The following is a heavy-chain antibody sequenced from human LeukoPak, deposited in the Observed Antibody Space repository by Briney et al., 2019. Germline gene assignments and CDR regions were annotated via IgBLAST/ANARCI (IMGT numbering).Heavy chain of an antibody. D-gene: IGHD6-13*01. V-gene: IGHV4-59*01. Sequence: SETLSLTCTVSGGSISSDFWSWIPQPPGKGLEWLGYIYNSGSTRYNPSLKSRVTISADTSKNQFSLKLSSVTAADTAVYYCARSLGGAAAGDYWGQGTLVTVSS. CDR2: IYNSGST. CDR3: ARSLGGAAAGDY. CDR1: GGSISSDF. J-gene: IGHJ4*02.